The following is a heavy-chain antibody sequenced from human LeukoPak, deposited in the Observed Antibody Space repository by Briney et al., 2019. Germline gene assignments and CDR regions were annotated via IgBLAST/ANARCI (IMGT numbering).Heavy chain of an antibody. CDR1: GYSFTSYC. V-gene: IGHV5-51*01. J-gene: IGHJ4*02. CDR3: AIGGYYYYSGGAKEYYFDY. Sequence: GESLKISCKHSGYSFTSYCIAWVRQMPGKGLEWMGIICPGDSDARYSPSFQGQVTISADKSISATYLQWSSLKASDTAMYYCAIGGYYYYSGGAKEYYFDYWGQGTLVTVSS. CDR2: ICPGDSDA. D-gene: IGHD3-22*01.